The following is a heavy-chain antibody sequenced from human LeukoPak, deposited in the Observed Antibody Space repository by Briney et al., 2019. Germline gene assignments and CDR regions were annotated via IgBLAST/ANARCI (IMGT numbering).Heavy chain of an antibody. CDR1: GGSISSYY. V-gene: IGHV4-59*01. D-gene: IGHD2-15*01. CDR2: IYYSGST. Sequence: SETLSLTCTVSGGSISSYYWSWIRQPPGKGLEWIGYIYYSGSTNYNPSLKSRVTISVDTSKNQFSLKLSSVTAADTAVYYCARAGYCSGGSCYPIYYYYYGMDVWGQGTTVTVSS. J-gene: IGHJ6*02. CDR3: ARAGYCSGGSCYPIYYYYYGMDV.